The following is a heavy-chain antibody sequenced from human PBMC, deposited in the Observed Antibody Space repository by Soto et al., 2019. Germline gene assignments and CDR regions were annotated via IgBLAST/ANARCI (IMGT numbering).Heavy chain of an antibody. Sequence: EVHLVESGGGLVQPGRSLRLSCAASGFTFDDYAMYWVRRVPGKGLEWVSSISWNSNIVGYVDSVKGRFTISRDNAKNSLYLQMNSLRPEDTALYYCARGGRDGFCSGGRCYFDSWGQGTLVTVSS. CDR1: GFTFDDYA. J-gene: IGHJ4*02. CDR2: ISWNSNIV. V-gene: IGHV3-9*01. D-gene: IGHD2-15*01. CDR3: ARGGRDGFCSGGRCYFDS.